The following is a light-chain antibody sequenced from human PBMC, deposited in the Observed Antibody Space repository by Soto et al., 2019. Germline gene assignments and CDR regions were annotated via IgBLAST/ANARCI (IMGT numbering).Light chain of an antibody. Sequence: DIQMTQSPSTLSASVGDRVTITCRASQGMSRWLAWYQQKPGRAPKLLIYEASILESGVPSRFSGSGSGTEFTLTISSLQPSDFATYYCQQSNSTSWTFCQGTRVEIK. CDR2: EAS. CDR1: QGMSRW. V-gene: IGKV1-5*01. J-gene: IGKJ1*01. CDR3: QQSNSTSWT.